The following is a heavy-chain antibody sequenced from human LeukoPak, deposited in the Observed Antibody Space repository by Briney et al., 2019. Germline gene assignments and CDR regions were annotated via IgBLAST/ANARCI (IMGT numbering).Heavy chain of an antibody. Sequence: PSETLSPTCTVSGDSISSYYWSWIRQPPGKGLEWIGYIYYSGSTNYNPSLKSRVTISVDTSKNQFSLKLSSVTAADTAVYYCAGSSSSRAHDYWGQGTLVTVSS. D-gene: IGHD6-6*01. CDR3: AGSSSSRAHDY. J-gene: IGHJ4*02. CDR1: GDSISSYY. CDR2: IYYSGST. V-gene: IGHV4-59*01.